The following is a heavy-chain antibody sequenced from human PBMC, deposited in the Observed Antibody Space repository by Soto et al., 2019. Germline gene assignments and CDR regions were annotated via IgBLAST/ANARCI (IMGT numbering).Heavy chain of an antibody. V-gene: IGHV2-26*01. D-gene: IGHD3-9*01. CDR3: ARAYYDILTGYPLAYYYYGMDV. CDR1: GFSLSNARVG. Sequence: QVTLKESGPVLVKPTETLTLTCTVSGFSLSNARVGVSWIRQPPGKALEWLAHIFSNDEKSYSTSLKSRLTISKDTSKSQVVLTMTNMDPVDTATYYCARAYYDILTGYPLAYYYYGMDVWGQGTTVTVSS. J-gene: IGHJ6*02. CDR2: IFSNDEK.